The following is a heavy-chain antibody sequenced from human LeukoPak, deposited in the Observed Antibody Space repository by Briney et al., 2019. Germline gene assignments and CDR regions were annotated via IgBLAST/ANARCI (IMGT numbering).Heavy chain of an antibody. CDR2: IYYSGST. J-gene: IGHJ4*02. CDR1: GGSISSYY. CDR3: ARAYSSSRPNFDY. V-gene: IGHV4-59*01. Sequence: SETLSLTCTVSGGSISSYYWSWTRQPPGKGLEWIGYIYYSGSTNYNPSLKSRVTISVDTSKNQFSLKLSSVTAADTAVYYCARAYSSSRPNFDYWGQGTLVTVSS. D-gene: IGHD6-13*01.